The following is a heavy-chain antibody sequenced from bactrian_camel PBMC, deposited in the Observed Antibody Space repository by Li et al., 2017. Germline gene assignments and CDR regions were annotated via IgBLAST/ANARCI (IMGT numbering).Heavy chain of an antibody. CDR1: GFVYTTYC. CDR3: VAQRCLGGNWDPAISGY. D-gene: IGHD3*01. Sequence: DVQLVESGGDTVQSGGSLRLSCARSGFVYTTYCISWFRQHPGKEREGVAVIYTDGVTIYYDDSVKGRFTISRDNAKNTVYLQMNSLLPEDTAMYYCVAQRCLGGNWDPAISGYRAQGTQVTVS. V-gene: IGHV3S40*01. CDR2: IYTDGVTI. J-gene: IGHJ6*01.